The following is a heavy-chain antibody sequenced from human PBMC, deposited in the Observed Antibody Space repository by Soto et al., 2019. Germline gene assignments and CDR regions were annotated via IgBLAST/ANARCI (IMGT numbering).Heavy chain of an antibody. CDR1: GDSVSSNSAA. V-gene: IGHV6-1*01. Sequence: PSQTLSLTCAISGDSVSSNSAAWNWIRQSPSRGLEWLGRTYYRSKWYNDYAVSVKSRITINPDTSKNQFSLQLNSVTPEDTAVYYCARGYCWPNLGYYYYMDFWGKGTTVTVSS. CDR2: TYYRSKWYN. D-gene: IGHD2-8*02. CDR3: ARGYCWPNLGYYYYMDF. J-gene: IGHJ6*03.